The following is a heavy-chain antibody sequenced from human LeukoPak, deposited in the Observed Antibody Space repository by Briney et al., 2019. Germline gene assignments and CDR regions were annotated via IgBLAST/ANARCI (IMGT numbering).Heavy chain of an antibody. Sequence: GGSLRLSCAASGFSFSSHGMSWVRQAPGKGLEWVSGIIGGAGSTYYADSVRGRFTISGDNSKNTLYLQMNSLRADDTAVYYCAHETMYQLDSWGQGTLVTVSS. CDR1: GFSFSSHG. CDR3: AHETMYQLDS. J-gene: IGHJ4*02. V-gene: IGHV3-23*01. D-gene: IGHD2-2*01. CDR2: IIGGAGST.